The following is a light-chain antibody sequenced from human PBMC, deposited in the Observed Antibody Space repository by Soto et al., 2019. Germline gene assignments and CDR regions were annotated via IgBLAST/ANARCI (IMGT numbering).Light chain of an antibody. CDR3: QQYGSLLYT. V-gene: IGKV3-20*01. Sequence: EIVLTQSPGTLSLSTGERATLSCRASQSVKSSYFAWYQQKPGQAHRLLIYGASSRATGIPDRFSGSGSGTDFTLTISRLEPEDFAVYYCQQYGSLLYTFGQGTKREIK. CDR1: QSVKSSY. J-gene: IGKJ2*01. CDR2: GAS.